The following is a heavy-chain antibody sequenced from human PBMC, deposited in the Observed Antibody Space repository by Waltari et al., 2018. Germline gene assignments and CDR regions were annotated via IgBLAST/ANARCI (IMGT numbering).Heavy chain of an antibody. CDR3: ARDGGFMGWLREY. J-gene: IGHJ4*02. CDR1: GYSFTSYW. D-gene: IGHD5-12*01. V-gene: IGHV5-51*03. CDR2: IYYSGST. Sequence: EVQLVQSGAEVKKPGESLKISCKGSGYSFTSYWIGWVRQMPGKGLEWMGIIYYSGSTYYNPSLKSRVTISVDTSKNQFSLKLSSVTAADTAVYYCARDGGFMGWLREYWGQGTLVTVSS.